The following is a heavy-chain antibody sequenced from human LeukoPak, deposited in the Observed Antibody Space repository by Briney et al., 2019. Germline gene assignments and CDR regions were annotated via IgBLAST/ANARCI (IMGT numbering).Heavy chain of an antibody. CDR2: IIPILGIA. Sequence: SVKVSCKASGGTFSSYAISWVRQAPGQGLEWMGRIIPILGIANYAKKFQGRVTITADKSTSTAYMELSSLRSEDTAVYYCARGTPYMVATFLYWGQGTLVTVSS. J-gene: IGHJ4*02. CDR1: GGTFSSYA. D-gene: IGHD5-12*01. CDR3: ARGTPYMVATFLY. V-gene: IGHV1-69*04.